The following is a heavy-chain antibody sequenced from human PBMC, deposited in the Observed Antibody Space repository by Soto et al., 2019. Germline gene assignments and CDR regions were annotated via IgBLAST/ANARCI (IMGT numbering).Heavy chain of an antibody. Sequence: QVHLVQSGAEVKKPGASVKVSCKASGYTFTSSDINWVRQATGQGLEWMGWMNPNSGNTGYAQNFQDRVTMTRDTSISTAYMELSSLTSEDTAVYYCARDDRDDAFDIWGQGTMVTVSS. J-gene: IGHJ3*02. D-gene: IGHD3-10*01. CDR1: GYTFTSSD. V-gene: IGHV1-8*01. CDR2: MNPNSGNT. CDR3: ARDDRDDAFDI.